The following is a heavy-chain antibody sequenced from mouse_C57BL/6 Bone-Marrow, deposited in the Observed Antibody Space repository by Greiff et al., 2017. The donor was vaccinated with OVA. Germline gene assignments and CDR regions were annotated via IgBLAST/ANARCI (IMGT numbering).Heavy chain of an antibody. CDR3: AGITTDPGFAY. J-gene: IGHJ3*01. CDR1: GYTFTSYW. Sequence: VQLQQSGAELAKPGASVKLSCKASGYTFTSYWMHWVKQRPGQGLEWIGYINPSSGYTKYNQKFKNKATLTADKSSSTAYMQLSSLTYEDSAVYYCAGITTDPGFAYWGQGTLVTVSA. CDR2: INPSSGYT. D-gene: IGHD1-1*01. V-gene: IGHV1-7*01.